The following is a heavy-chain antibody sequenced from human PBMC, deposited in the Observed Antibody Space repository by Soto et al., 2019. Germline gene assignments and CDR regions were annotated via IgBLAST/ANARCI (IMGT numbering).Heavy chain of an antibody. CDR2: ISAGNGDA. Sequence: QVQFVQSGAEVKKPGASVKVSCKASGYTFSSYAIHWVRQAPGQRLEWMGWISAGNGDAKYSQRFQGRVTITKDPSASTAYMELSSLRSEDTAVYYCGRGRGYSVGSNGMDVWGQGTTVTVSS. CDR1: GYTFSSYA. CDR3: GRGRGYSVGSNGMDV. D-gene: IGHD5-12*01. J-gene: IGHJ6*02. V-gene: IGHV1-3*01.